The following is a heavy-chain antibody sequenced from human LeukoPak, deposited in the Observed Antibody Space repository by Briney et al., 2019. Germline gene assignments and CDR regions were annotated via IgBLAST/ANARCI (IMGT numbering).Heavy chain of an antibody. J-gene: IGHJ4*02. CDR2: IYYSGST. Sequence: SETLSLTCTVSGGSISSSSYYWGWIRQPPGKGLEWIGSIYYSGSTYYNPSLKSRVTISVGTSKNQFSLKLSSVTAADTAVYYCARQLAAVAGFDYWGQGTLVTVSS. CDR3: ARQLAAVAGFDY. V-gene: IGHV4-39*07. CDR1: GGSISSSSYY. D-gene: IGHD6-19*01.